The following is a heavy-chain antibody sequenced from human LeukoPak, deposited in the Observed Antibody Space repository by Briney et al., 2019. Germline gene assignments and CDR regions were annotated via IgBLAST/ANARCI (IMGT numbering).Heavy chain of an antibody. CDR3: EAVGVVVPAAILWASDY. J-gene: IGHJ4*02. CDR2: INPNSGGT. CDR1: GYTFTGYY. D-gene: IGHD2-2*02. V-gene: IGHV1-2*02. Sequence: ASVKVSCKASGYTFTGYYMHWVRRAPGQGLEWMGWINPNSGGTNYAQKFQGRVTMTRDTSISTAYMELSRLRSDDTAVYYCEAVGVVVPAAILWASDYWGQGTLVTVSS.